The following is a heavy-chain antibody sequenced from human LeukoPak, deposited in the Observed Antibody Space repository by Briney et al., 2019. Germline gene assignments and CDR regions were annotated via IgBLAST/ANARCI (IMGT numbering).Heavy chain of an antibody. CDR1: GFTFSSHW. V-gene: IGHV3-7*01. J-gene: IGHJ4*02. CDR3: ARDLGRTFDY. Sequence: GGSLRLSCAGSGFTFSSHWIGWVRQAPGKGLEWVAHINQDGSQKYYVDSVEGRFAISRDNAKNSLYLQMNSLRAEDTAVYYCARDLGRTFDYWGQGTLVTVSS. D-gene: IGHD3/OR15-3a*01. CDR2: INQDGSQK.